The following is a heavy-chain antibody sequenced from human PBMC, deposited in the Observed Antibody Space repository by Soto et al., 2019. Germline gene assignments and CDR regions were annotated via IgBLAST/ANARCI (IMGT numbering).Heavy chain of an antibody. CDR2: SSAFKGDT. V-gene: IGHV1-18*01. D-gene: IGHD6-19*01. J-gene: IGHJ4*02. Sequence: QVQLVQSGAEVEKPGASVKVSCKAAGYIFTSYGISWVRQAPGQGLEWMGWSSAFKGDTKYAQILQGRVTMTTDTSTRTAYMELRSLRSDDTAVYYCARVAVAGTSAPPPGLDYWGQGTLVTVSS. CDR3: ARVAVAGTSAPPPGLDY. CDR1: GYIFTSYG.